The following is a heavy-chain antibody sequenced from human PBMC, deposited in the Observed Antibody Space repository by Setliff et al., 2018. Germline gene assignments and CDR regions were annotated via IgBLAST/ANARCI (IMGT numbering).Heavy chain of an antibody. Sequence: GASVKVSCKASGGTFSSYAISWVRQAPGQGLEWMGGIIPILGIANCAQKFQGRVTITADKSTSTAYMELSSLRSEDTAVYYCARDLITGTTEYYYGMDVWGQGTTVTVS. V-gene: IGHV1-69*10. D-gene: IGHD1-20*01. J-gene: IGHJ6*02. CDR2: IIPILGIA. CDR1: GGTFSSYA. CDR3: ARDLITGTTEYYYGMDV.